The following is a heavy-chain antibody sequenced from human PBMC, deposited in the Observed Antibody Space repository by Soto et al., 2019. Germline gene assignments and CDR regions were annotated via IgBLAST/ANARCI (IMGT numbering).Heavy chain of an antibody. CDR3: ARDLEGADVFDL. J-gene: IGHJ3*01. CDR2: IAARGSGYR. Sequence: EVQLVESGGDLVKPGGSLRLSCATSGFTFNNYNMNWVRQAPGKGLEWVSSIAARGSGYRYYAESVKGRFTITRDVAKNSLYLQMNNLRADDTDLYYCARDLEGADVFDLWGQGTMVTVSS. V-gene: IGHV3-21*01. D-gene: IGHD3-16*01. CDR1: GFTFNNYN.